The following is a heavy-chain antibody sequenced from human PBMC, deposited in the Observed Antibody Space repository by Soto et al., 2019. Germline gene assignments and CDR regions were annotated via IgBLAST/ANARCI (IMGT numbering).Heavy chain of an antibody. D-gene: IGHD1-26*01. J-gene: IGHJ6*02. CDR2: INSDGSST. CDR1: GFTFSSYW. Sequence: GGSLRLSCAASGFTFSSYWMHWVRQAPGKGLVWVSRINSDGSSTSYADSVKGRFTISRDNAKNTLYLQMNSLRAEDTAVYYCAAGSVLVGATHLGYYYYYYGMDVWGQGTTVTVSS. V-gene: IGHV3-74*01. CDR3: AAGSVLVGATHLGYYYYYYGMDV.